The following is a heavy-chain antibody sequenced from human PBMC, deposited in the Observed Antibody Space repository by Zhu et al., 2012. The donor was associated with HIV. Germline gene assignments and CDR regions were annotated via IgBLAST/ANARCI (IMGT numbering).Heavy chain of an antibody. J-gene: IGHJ4*02. CDR2: INRSGDT. Sequence: QVQLQQWGAGLLKPSETLSLTCAVYGGSFSGYYWGWIRQPPGKGLEWIGEINRSGDTNYNPSLKSRVTISVDTSKNQFSLKLNSVTAADTAVYYCARGYGSGSYYHYWGQGTLVSPCPQ. V-gene: IGHV4-34*01. D-gene: IGHD3-10*01. CDR3: ARGYGSGSYYHY. CDR1: GGSFSGYY.